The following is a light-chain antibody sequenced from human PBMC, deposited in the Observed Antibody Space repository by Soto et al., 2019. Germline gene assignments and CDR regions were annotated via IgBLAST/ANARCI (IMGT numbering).Light chain of an antibody. V-gene: IGKV1-39*01. Sequence: DIQMTQSPSSLSASVGDRVTITCRASQSISSYLNWYQQKPGKAPKLLIYAASSLQSGVPSRFSGSGSATEFTLTISSLQPEDFATYYCQQSYSTPPITFGQGTRLEIK. CDR1: QSISSY. CDR3: QQSYSTPPIT. J-gene: IGKJ5*01. CDR2: AAS.